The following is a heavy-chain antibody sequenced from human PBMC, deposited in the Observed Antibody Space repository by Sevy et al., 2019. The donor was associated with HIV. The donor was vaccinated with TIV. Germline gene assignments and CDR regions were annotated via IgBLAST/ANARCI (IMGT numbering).Heavy chain of an antibody. V-gene: IGHV3-66*01. CDR3: ARGKSGYGYALNY. CDR2: IHSDDTT. CDR1: GFTVNSNY. J-gene: IGHJ4*02. D-gene: IGHD5-18*01. Sequence: GGSLRLSCAASGFTVNSNYMTWVRQAPGKGLEGVSVIHSDDTTYHADSVKDRFTISRDNFKNTLYLHMSSLRAEDTVVYYCARGKSGYGYALNYWGQRTLVTVSS.